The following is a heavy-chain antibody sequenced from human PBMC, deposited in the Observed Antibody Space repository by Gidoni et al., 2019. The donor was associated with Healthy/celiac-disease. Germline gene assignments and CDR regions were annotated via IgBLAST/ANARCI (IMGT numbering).Heavy chain of an antibody. V-gene: IGHV3-30*02. CDR3: AKDKEAAAGDYYYYGMDV. Sequence: QVQLVESGGGVVQPGGSLRLSCAASGFTFSSYGMHWVRQAPGKGLEWVAFIRYDGSNKYYADYVKGRFTISRDNSKNTLYLQMNSLRAEDTAVYYCAKDKEAAAGDYYYYGMDVWGQGTTVTVSS. J-gene: IGHJ6*02. CDR1: GFTFSSYG. CDR2: IRYDGSNK. D-gene: IGHD6-13*01.